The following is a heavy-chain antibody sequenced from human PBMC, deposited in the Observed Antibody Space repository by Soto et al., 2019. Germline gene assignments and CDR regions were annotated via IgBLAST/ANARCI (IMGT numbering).Heavy chain of an antibody. CDR2: IIPNYEAA. D-gene: IGHD4-17*01. Sequence: QVQLVQSGAEVRKPGSSVKVCCEASGGSFNNYVISWLRQAPGQGLEWMGGIIPNYEAANYAQKFRGRLTSTADKATNTAYMELNSLRPEDTATYYCARYWNAGTLYGAFDIWGQGTTVIVS. CDR1: GGSFNNYV. CDR3: ARYWNAGTLYGAFDI. V-gene: IGHV1-69*06. J-gene: IGHJ3*02.